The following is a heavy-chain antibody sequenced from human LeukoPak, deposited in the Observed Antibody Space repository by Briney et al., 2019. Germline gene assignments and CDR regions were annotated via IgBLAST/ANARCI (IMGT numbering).Heavy chain of an antibody. CDR3: AKDVYGAYDY. J-gene: IGHJ4*02. D-gene: IGHD5/OR15-5a*01. Sequence: PGGSLRLSCAVSGFAFSSYGMHWGRQAPGTGLEWVTFIRYDGSNKYYADSVKGRFTISRDNSKNTLYLQMNSLRVEDTAVYYCAKDVYGAYDYWGQGTLVTVSS. CDR2: IRYDGSNK. CDR1: GFAFSSYG. V-gene: IGHV3-30*02.